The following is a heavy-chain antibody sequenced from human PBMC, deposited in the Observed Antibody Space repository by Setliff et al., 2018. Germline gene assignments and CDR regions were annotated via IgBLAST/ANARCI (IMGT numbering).Heavy chain of an antibody. CDR2: IYYSGST. V-gene: IGHV4-59*08. D-gene: IGHD5-12*01. CDR3: AREYSGY. CDR1: GGSISSHY. Sequence: SETLSLTCTVSGGSISSHYWSWIRQPPGKGLEWIGSIYYSGSTNYNPSLKSRVTISVDTSKNQFSLKLSSVTAADTAVYYCAREYSGYWSQGTLVTV. J-gene: IGHJ4*02.